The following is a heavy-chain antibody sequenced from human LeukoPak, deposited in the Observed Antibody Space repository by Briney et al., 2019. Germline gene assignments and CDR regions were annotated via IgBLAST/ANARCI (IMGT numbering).Heavy chain of an antibody. CDR2: ISGSGGST. CDR3: AKDDSGSYSYYFDY. CDR1: GFTFSSYA. D-gene: IGHD1-26*01. V-gene: IGHV3-23*01. Sequence: PGGSLRLSCAASGFTFSSYAMSGVRQAPGKGRERVSAISGSGGSTYYADYVKSRFTISKDNSKNTLYLQMNSLRAEDTAVYYCAKDDSGSYSYYFDYWGQGTLVTVSS. J-gene: IGHJ4*02.